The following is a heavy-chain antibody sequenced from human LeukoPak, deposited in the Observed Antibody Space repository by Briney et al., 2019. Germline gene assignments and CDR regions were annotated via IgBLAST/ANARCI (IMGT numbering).Heavy chain of an antibody. Sequence: ASVKVSCKASGYTFTSYAMHWVRQAPGQRLEWMGWINAGNGNTKYSQKFQGRVTITRDTSASTAYMELSSLRSEDTAAYYCARARIAVAGTFDYWGQGTLVTVSS. CDR3: ARARIAVAGTFDY. D-gene: IGHD6-19*01. J-gene: IGHJ4*02. V-gene: IGHV1-3*01. CDR2: INAGNGNT. CDR1: GYTFTSYA.